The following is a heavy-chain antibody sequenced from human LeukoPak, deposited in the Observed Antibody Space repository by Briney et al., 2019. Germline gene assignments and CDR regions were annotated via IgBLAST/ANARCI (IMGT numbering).Heavy chain of an antibody. CDR2: INLNSGGT. J-gene: IGHJ5*02. Sequence: EASVKVSCKASGYTFTGYYMHWVRQAPGQGLEWMGWINLNSGGTNYPQKFQGRVTMTRDTSISTAYMELNRLRSDDTAVYYCARDCSSTSCYDPWGQGTPVTVSS. V-gene: IGHV1-2*02. CDR3: ARDCSSTSCYDP. D-gene: IGHD2-2*01. CDR1: GYTFTGYY.